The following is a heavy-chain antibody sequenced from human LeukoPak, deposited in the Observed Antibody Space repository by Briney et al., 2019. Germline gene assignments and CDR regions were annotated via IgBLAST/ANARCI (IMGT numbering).Heavy chain of an antibody. Sequence: GGSLRLSCAASGFTFSSYEMNWVRQAPGKGLEWVPYISSSGSTIYYADSVKGRFTISRDNAKNSLYLQMNSLRAEDTAVYYCARGPYASGSYGRRGWVHYMDVWGKGTTVTISS. CDR3: ARGPYASGSYGRRGWVHYMDV. J-gene: IGHJ6*03. D-gene: IGHD3-10*01. CDR2: ISSSGSTI. V-gene: IGHV3-48*03. CDR1: GFTFSSYE.